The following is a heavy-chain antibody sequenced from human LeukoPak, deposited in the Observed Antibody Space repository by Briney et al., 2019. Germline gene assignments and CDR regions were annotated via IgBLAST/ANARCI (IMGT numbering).Heavy chain of an antibody. CDR2: INHRGGT. Sequence: SETLSLTCAVSGGSFIGYHWNWIRQSPGKGLEWIAEINHRGGTNYNPSLKSRVTISIDTSKNQFSLQLRSVTAADTAVYFCARDPATEETVPYYFDDWGQGTLVTVSS. CDR3: ARDPATEETVPYYFDD. J-gene: IGHJ4*02. D-gene: IGHD4-23*01. V-gene: IGHV4-34*01. CDR1: GGSFIGYH.